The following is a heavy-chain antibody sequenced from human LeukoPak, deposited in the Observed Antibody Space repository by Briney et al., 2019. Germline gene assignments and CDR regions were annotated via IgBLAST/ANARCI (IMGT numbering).Heavy chain of an antibody. Sequence: QPGGSLRLSCAASGFTVSSNYMSWVRQAPGEGLEWVSVIYSGGTTYYANSVKGRFTISRDNSQNTVYLQMNSLRVEDTAVYYCARDNYFYYMDVWGKGTTVT. CDR3: ARDNYFYYMDV. V-gene: IGHV3-53*01. CDR2: IYSGGTT. J-gene: IGHJ6*03. CDR1: GFTVSSNY.